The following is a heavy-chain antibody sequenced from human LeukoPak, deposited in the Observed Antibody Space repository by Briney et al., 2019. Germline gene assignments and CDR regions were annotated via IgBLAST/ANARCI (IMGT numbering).Heavy chain of an antibody. J-gene: IGHJ4*02. V-gene: IGHV3-30-3*01. CDR1: GFTFSSYA. Sequence: PGGSLRLSCAASGFTFSSYAMHWVRQAPGKGLEWVAVISYDGSNKYYADSVKGRFTISRDNSKNTLYLQMNSLRAEDTAVYYCARAGYGDEGEAYFDYWGQGTLVTVSS. D-gene: IGHD4-17*01. CDR3: ARAGYGDEGEAYFDY. CDR2: ISYDGSNK.